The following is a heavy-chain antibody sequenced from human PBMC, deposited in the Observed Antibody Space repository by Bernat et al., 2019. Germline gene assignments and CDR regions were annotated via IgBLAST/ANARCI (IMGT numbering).Heavy chain of an antibody. Sequence: EVQLVESGGGVVRPGFTFDDYGMSWVRQAPGKGLEWVSGINWNGGSTGYADSVKGRFTISRDNAKNSLYLQMNSLRAEDTALYYCARSSGGSLQHFDYWGRGTLVTVSS. CDR3: ARSSGGSLQHFDY. CDR2: INWNGGST. D-gene: IGHD2-15*01. CDR1: FTFDDYG. V-gene: IGHV3-20*03. J-gene: IGHJ4*02.